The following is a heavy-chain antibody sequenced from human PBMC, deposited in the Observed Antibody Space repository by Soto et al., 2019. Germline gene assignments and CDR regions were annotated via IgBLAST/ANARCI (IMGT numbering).Heavy chain of an antibody. CDR1: GGSISSGGYS. Sequence: HLQLQESGSGLVKPSQTLSLTCAVSGGSISSGGYSWSWIRQPPGKGLEWIGYIYHSGSTYYNPSLKSRVTISVDRSKNQFSRKLSSVTAADTAVYYCARVPDVWGQGTTVTVSS. J-gene: IGHJ6*02. CDR2: IYHSGST. V-gene: IGHV4-30-2*01. CDR3: ARVPDV.